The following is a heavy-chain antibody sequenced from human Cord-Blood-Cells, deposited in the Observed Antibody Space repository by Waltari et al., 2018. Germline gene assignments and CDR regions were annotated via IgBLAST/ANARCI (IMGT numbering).Heavy chain of an antibody. Sequence: QVQLVESGGGVVQPGRSLRLSCAASGFTFSSYGMHWVRPAPGKGLEWVAVIWYDGSNKYYADSVKGRFTISRDNSKNTLYLQMNSLRAEDTAMYYCAKERCSSTSCYNYFDYWGQGTLVTVSS. CDR2: IWYDGSNK. CDR3: AKERCSSTSCYNYFDY. CDR1: GFTFSSYG. V-gene: IGHV3-30*18. J-gene: IGHJ4*02. D-gene: IGHD2-2*02.